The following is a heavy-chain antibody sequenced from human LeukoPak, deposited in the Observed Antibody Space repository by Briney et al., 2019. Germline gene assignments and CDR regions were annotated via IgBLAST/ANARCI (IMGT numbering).Heavy chain of an antibody. D-gene: IGHD2-8*01. CDR1: GYTFTTYA. CDR2: INADNGDT. CDR3: ARDWHCTRPDCPFEH. Sequence: ASVKVSCKASGYTFTTYAMHWVRQAPGQRLEWMGWINADNGDTKYSQNFQGRITMTRDTSISTFYMELSSLTADDTALYFCARDWHCTRPDCPFEHWGQGTLVTVSS. V-gene: IGHV1-3*01. J-gene: IGHJ4*02.